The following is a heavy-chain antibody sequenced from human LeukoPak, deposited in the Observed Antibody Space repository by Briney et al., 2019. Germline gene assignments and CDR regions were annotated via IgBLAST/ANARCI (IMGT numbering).Heavy chain of an antibody. J-gene: IGHJ4*02. D-gene: IGHD2-21*01. Sequence: SVKVSCKASGGTFSSYAISWVRQAPGQGLEWMGRIIPIFDTVNYAQKFQGRVTITTDESTSTAYMELSSLRSEDTAVYYCAKEIGYYFDYWGQGTLVTVSS. CDR3: AKEIGYYFDY. V-gene: IGHV1-69*05. CDR2: IIPIFDTV. CDR1: GGTFSSYA.